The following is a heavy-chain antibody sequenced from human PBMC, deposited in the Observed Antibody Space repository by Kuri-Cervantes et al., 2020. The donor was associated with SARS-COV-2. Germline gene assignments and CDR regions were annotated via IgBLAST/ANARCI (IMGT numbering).Heavy chain of an antibody. CDR1: GFTFSSYS. D-gene: IGHD3-10*01. J-gene: IGHJ6*03. Sequence: GGSLRLSCAASGFTFSSYSMNWVRQAPGKGLEWVSSISSSSSYIYYADSVKGRFTISRDNAKNSLYLQMNSLRAEDTAVYYCARSYYGSGSPNYYYYYMDVWGKGTTVTVSS. CDR3: ARSYYGSGSPNYYYYYMDV. CDR2: ISSSSSYI. V-gene: IGHV3-21*01.